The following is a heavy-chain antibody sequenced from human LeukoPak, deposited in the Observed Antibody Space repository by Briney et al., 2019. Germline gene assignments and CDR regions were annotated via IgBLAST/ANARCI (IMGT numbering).Heavy chain of an antibody. J-gene: IGHJ4*02. D-gene: IGHD3-22*01. V-gene: IGHV3-30*18. CDR2: ICNDGRNN. CDR3: AKLGIKISGSHTLFDY. Sequence: GWSLTLSCPASGFIFSSYVMHWVRQAPGKGLEWVAIICNDGRNNHYANGVKGGFTVYRDNSKNPLHMQMTGQNAEDTAVYYCAKLGIKISGSHTLFDYWGQGTQVTVSS. CDR1: GFIFSSYV.